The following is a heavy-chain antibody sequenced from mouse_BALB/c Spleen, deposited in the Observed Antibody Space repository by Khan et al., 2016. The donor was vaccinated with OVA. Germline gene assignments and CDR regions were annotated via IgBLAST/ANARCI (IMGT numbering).Heavy chain of an antibody. D-gene: IGHD1-1*02. V-gene: IGHV5-9-1*01. CDR2: ISTAGSYT. J-gene: IGHJ3*01. Sequence: EVELVESGGGLVKPGGSLKLSCAASGFTFSSFVMSWVRQTPEKRLEWVATISTAGSYTYYPDSVKGRFTISRDNANNTLYLQMNSLTSEDTAICSGASGSYGGFAYWGQGTLVTVSA. CDR1: GFTFSSFV. CDR3: ASGSYGGFAY.